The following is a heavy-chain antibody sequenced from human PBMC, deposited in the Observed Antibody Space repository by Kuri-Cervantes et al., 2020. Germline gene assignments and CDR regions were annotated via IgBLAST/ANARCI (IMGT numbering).Heavy chain of an antibody. Sequence: SETLSLTCTVSGGSISSYYWSWIRQPAGKGLEWIGRIYTSGSTNYNPSLKSRVTMSVDTSKNQFSLKLSSVTAADTAVYYCAREDYYDSSGYSLPLHSWFDPWGQGTLVTVSS. CDR2: IYTSGST. J-gene: IGHJ5*02. V-gene: IGHV4-4*07. CDR3: AREDYYDSSGYSLPLHSWFDP. CDR1: GGSISSYY. D-gene: IGHD3-22*01.